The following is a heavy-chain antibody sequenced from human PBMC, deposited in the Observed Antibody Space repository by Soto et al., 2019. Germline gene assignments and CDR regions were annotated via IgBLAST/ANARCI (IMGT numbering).Heavy chain of an antibody. J-gene: IGHJ3*01. D-gene: IGHD3-3*01. V-gene: IGHV1-69*08. CDR1: GGTFSTYI. Sequence: QVQLVQSGAEVRKPGSSVKVSCKAPGGTFSTYIISWVRQAPGQGLEWMGRIIPIPDITNYAEKFQGRVTVTADRSTTTDYMELTSLQSEDTAVYYCARERITTRGDAFDLWGQGTMVTVSS. CDR2: IIPIPDIT. CDR3: ARERITTRGDAFDL.